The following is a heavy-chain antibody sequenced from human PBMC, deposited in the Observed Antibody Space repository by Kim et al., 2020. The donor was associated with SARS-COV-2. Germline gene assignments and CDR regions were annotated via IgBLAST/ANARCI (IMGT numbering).Heavy chain of an antibody. CDR3: VTDLQGYHYGSS. CDR2: FDPEDGEDGET. J-gene: IGHJ4*02. V-gene: IGHV1-24*01. Sequence: ASVKVSCKVSGYTLSEVSTHWVRQAPGKGLEWMGGFDPEDGEDGETIYAQKFQGRVTMTEDTPTDTAYMELSSLRSEDTAVYYCVTDLQGYHYGSSWGQGTLVTVSS. CDR1: GYTLSEVS. D-gene: IGHD3-22*01.